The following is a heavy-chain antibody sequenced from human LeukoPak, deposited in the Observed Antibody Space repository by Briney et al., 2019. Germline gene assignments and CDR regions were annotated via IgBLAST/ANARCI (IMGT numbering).Heavy chain of an antibody. J-gene: IGHJ6*02. Sequence: SETLSLTCAVYGGSFSGYYWSWIRQPPGKGLEWIGEINHSGSTNCNPSLKSRVTISVDTSKNQFSLKLSSVTAADTAVYYCASKSSSWADYYYGMDVWGQGTTVTVSS. D-gene: IGHD6-13*01. CDR3: ASKSSSWADYYYGMDV. V-gene: IGHV4-34*01. CDR2: INHSGST. CDR1: GGSFSGYY.